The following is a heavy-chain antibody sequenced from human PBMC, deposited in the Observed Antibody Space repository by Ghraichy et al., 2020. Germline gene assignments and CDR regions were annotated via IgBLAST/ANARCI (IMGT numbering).Heavy chain of an antibody. CDR1: EFTFSTYS. J-gene: IGHJ3*02. CDR3: ARGKQWLVQGAFDI. D-gene: IGHD6-19*01. Sequence: WGSLRLSCAASEFTFSTYSMNWVRQAPGKGLGWIAFISTTSNSIYYADSVKGRFTISRDNAKSSLYLQMNSLRDEDTAVYYCARGKQWLVQGAFDIWGQGTMVTLSS. CDR2: ISTTSNSI. V-gene: IGHV3-48*02.